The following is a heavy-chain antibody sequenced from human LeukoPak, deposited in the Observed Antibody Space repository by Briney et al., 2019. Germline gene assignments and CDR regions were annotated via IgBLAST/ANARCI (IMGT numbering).Heavy chain of an antibody. Sequence: GESLKISCKGSGYSFTSYWIGWVRQLPGKGLEWMGIIYPGDSDTRYSPSFQGQVTISADKSISTAYLQWSSLKASDTAMYYCARGRGGELSPYYYYYMDVWGKGTTVTVSS. CDR2: IYPGDSDT. J-gene: IGHJ6*03. D-gene: IGHD3-16*02. V-gene: IGHV5-51*01. CDR3: ARGRGGELSPYYYYYMDV. CDR1: GYSFTSYW.